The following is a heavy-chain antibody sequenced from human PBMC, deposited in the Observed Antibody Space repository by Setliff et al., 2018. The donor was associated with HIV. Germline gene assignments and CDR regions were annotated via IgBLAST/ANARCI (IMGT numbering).Heavy chain of an antibody. J-gene: IGHJ4*02. Sequence: GGSLRLSCAASGFTFSSYEMNWVRQAPGKGLEWVGFIRSKAYGGTTEYAASVKGRFTISRDDSKSIAYLQMNSLKTEDTAVYYCTRGDWDYYFDYWGQGTLVTVSS. CDR3: TRGDWDYYFDY. V-gene: IGHV3-49*04. CDR1: GFTFSSYE. CDR2: IRSKAYGGTT. D-gene: IGHD1-26*01.